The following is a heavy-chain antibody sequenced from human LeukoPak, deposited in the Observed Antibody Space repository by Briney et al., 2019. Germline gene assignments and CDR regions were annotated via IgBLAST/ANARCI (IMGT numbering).Heavy chain of an antibody. CDR3: ARGNRRTTRYGMDV. V-gene: IGHV1-8*02. CDR2: MNPNSGNT. J-gene: IGHJ6*02. D-gene: IGHD3-3*01. Sequence: ASVKVSCKASGCTFTSYDINWVRQATGQGLEWMGWMNPNSGNTGYAQKFQGRVTMTRNTSISTAYMELSSLRSEDTAVYYCARGNRRTTRYGMDVWGQGTTVTVSS. CDR1: GCTFTSYD.